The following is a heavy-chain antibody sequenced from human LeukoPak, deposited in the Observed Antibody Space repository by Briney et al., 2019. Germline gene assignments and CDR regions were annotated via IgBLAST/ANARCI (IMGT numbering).Heavy chain of an antibody. D-gene: IGHD3-10*01. CDR2: IYYSGST. CDR3: ARYGSGDYYYYYMDV. Sequence: RSSETLSLTCTVSGGSISSYYWSWIRQPPGKGLEWIGYIYYSGSTNYNPSLKSRFTISVDTSKNQFSLKLSSVTAADTAVYYCARYGSGDYYYYYMDVWGKGTTVTISS. J-gene: IGHJ6*03. V-gene: IGHV4-59*01. CDR1: GGSISSYY.